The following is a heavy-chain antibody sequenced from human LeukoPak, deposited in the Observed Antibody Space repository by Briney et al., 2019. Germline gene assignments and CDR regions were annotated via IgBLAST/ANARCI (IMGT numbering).Heavy chain of an antibody. J-gene: IGHJ2*01. D-gene: IGHD3-10*01. V-gene: IGHV4-61*01. CDR1: GGSVSSSSYF. CDR3: ARVFYYGSGTFDL. Sequence: PSETLSLTCTVSGGSVSSSSYFWSWIRQPPGKGLEWIGYIYYSGSTTYNPSLRSRVTISVDTSKNQFSLKLSSVTAADTAVYYCARVFYYGSGTFDLWGRGTLVTVSS. CDR2: IYYSGST.